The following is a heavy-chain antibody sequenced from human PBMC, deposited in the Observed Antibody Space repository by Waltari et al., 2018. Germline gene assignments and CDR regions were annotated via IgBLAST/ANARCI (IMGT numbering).Heavy chain of an antibody. CDR1: GFTFSAYG. CDR3: AKGLGVTNNDGFHV. J-gene: IGHJ3*01. V-gene: IGHV3-30*02. D-gene: IGHD4-17*01. CDR2: ILSDGRKK. Sequence: QVQLVESGGGVVRPGGSLRLSCAASGFTFSAYGRHGVRQAPGKGLEWLASILSDGRKKYFADSVKGRFTISRDNSKNTLYLQMNSLRAEDTAVYYCAKGLGVTNNDGFHVWGQGTMVTVSS.